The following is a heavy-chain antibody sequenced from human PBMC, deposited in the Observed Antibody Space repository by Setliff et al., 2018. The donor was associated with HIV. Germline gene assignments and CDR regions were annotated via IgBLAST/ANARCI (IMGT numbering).Heavy chain of an antibody. CDR1: GGSFSGYY. V-gene: IGHV4-34*01. D-gene: IGHD3-10*01. J-gene: IGHJ4*02. Sequence: PSETLSLTCAVYGGSFSGYYWSWIRQPPGKGLEWIGEINHSGSTNYNPSLKSRVTISVDTSKNQFSLKVKSVTAADTATYYCAKKGRYYYGSGVTTDYFDDWGQGTPVTVSS. CDR3: AKKGRYYYGSGVTTDYFDD. CDR2: INHSGST.